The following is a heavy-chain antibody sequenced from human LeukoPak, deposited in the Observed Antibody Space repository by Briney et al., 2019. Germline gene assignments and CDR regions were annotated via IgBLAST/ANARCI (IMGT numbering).Heavy chain of an antibody. J-gene: IGHJ4*02. D-gene: IGHD3-10*01. CDR3: AKSEGREYYFDF. V-gene: IGHV3-23*01. CDR1: GFTFSSYA. Sequence: PGGSLRLSCAASGFTFSSYAMSWVRQAPGKGLEWVSSISGSGGSTCYADSVKGRFTISRDNSKNTLYLQMNSLRAEDTAVYYCAKSEGREYYFDFWGQGTLVTVSS. CDR2: ISGSGGST.